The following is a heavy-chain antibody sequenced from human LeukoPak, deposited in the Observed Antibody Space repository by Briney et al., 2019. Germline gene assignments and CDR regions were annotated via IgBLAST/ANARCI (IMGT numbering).Heavy chain of an antibody. D-gene: IGHD6-13*01. CDR1: GFTISSYA. V-gene: IGHV3-23*01. Sequence: TGGSLRLSCAASGFTISSYAMSWVRQAPGKGLEWVSGISGSGDSTYYADSVKGRFTISRDNSKNTVYLQMNSLRAEDTAVHYCAKHWGGEAAGIAYWGQGTLVTVSS. CDR3: AKHWGGEAAGIAY. J-gene: IGHJ4*02. CDR2: ISGSGDST.